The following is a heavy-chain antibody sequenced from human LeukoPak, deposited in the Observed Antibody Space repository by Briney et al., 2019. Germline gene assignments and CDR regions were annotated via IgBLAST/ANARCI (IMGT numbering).Heavy chain of an antibody. CDR2: ISAYNGNT. J-gene: IGHJ4*02. CDR3: ARDTYYYGSGSYSTPRY. Sequence: VQVSCKASGYTFTSYGISWVRQAPGQGLEWMGWISAYNGNTNYAQKLQGRVTMTTDTSTSTAYMELRSLRSDDTAVYYCARDTYYYGSGSYSTPRYWGQGTLVTVSS. D-gene: IGHD3-10*01. CDR1: GYTFTSYG. V-gene: IGHV1-18*01.